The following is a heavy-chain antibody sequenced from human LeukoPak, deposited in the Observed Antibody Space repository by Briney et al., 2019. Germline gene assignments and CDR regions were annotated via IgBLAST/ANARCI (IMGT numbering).Heavy chain of an antibody. D-gene: IGHD3-10*01. V-gene: IGHV4-39*07. J-gene: IGHJ5*02. CDR1: GGSISSSSYY. CDR3: ARNHGSGRGEWFDP. CDR2: INHSGST. Sequence: SETLSLTCTVSGGSISSSSYYWGWIRQPPGKGLEWIGEINHSGSTNYNPSLKSRVTISVDTSKNQFSLKLSSVTAADTAVYYCARNHGSGRGEWFDPWGQGTLVTVSS.